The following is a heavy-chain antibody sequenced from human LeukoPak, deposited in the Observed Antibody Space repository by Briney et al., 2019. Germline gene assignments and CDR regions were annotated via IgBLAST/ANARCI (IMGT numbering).Heavy chain of an antibody. D-gene: IGHD3-10*01. Sequence: PGGSLRLSCAASGFTFSSYSMNWVRQAPGKGLEWVSYISSSSSTIYYADSVKGRFTISRDNAKNTLYLQMNSLRAEDTAVYYCAKGWVYGSGSYLDNWGQGTLVTVSS. CDR2: ISSSSSTI. CDR3: AKGWVYGSGSYLDN. J-gene: IGHJ4*02. V-gene: IGHV3-48*04. CDR1: GFTFSSYS.